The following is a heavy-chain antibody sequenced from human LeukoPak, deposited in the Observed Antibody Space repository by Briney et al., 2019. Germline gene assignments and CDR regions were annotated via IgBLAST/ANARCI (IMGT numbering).Heavy chain of an antibody. CDR3: ARVHDFWSGYRPDY. CDR1: GGSFSGSY. D-gene: IGHD3-3*01. V-gene: IGHV4-34*01. J-gene: IGHJ4*02. Sequence: MSSETLSLTCAVYGGSFSGSYWSWIRQPPGKGLEWIGEINHSGSTNYNPSLKSRVTISVDTSKNQFSLKLSSVTAADTAVYYCARVHDFWSGYRPDYWGQGTLVTVSS. CDR2: INHSGST.